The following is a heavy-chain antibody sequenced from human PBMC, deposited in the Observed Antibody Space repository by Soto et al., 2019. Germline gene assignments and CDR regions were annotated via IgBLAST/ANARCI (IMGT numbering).Heavy chain of an antibody. CDR2: INAGNGDT. J-gene: IGHJ5*02. CDR1: GYTFTTYA. CDR3: AGDGYYGSGVYNWFDP. D-gene: IGHD3-10*01. V-gene: IGHV1-3*01. Sequence: QVQLVQSGAEVKKPGASVKVSCMASGYTFTTYAIHWVRQAPGQRREWMGRINAGNGDTEYSQKSQGRVTVTRDTSVRTAYMELSSLTSEATALYYCAGDGYYGSGVYNWFDPWGQGTLVTVSS.